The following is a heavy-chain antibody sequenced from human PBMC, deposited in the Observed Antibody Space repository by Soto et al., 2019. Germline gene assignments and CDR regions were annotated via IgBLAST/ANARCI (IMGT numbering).Heavy chain of an antibody. V-gene: IGHV4-30-4*01. Sequence: ASETLSLTCTVSGGSISSGDYYWSWIRQPPGKGLEWIGYIYYSGSTYYNPSLKSRVTISVDTSKNQFSLDLSSVTAADTAMYYCARGGSNGPPRMLGWFDPWGQGTLVTVSS. D-gene: IGHD2-8*01. J-gene: IGHJ5*02. CDR2: IYYSGST. CDR1: GGSISSGDYY. CDR3: ARGGSNGPPRMLGWFDP.